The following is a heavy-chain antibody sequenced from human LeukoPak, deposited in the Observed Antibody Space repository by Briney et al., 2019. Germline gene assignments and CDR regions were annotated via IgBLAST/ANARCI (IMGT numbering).Heavy chain of an antibody. D-gene: IGHD2-2*01. J-gene: IGHJ6*04. CDR2: IYSGGSK. V-gene: IGHV3-53*01. CDR1: GFTVRCNY. Sequence: PGGSVRLSCAASGFTVRCNYMRWVRQAPGKGLVWVSVIYSGGSKYYADSEKGRFTISRDNSQNPLYRPMTSPRAEETAVYSCARPMDCSRTSCHGLEGTYYYYGMDVWGKGTTVTVSS. CDR3: ARPMDCSRTSCHGLEGTYYYYGMDV.